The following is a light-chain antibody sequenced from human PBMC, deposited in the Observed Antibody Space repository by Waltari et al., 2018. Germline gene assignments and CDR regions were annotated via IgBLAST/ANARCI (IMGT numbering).Light chain of an antibody. V-gene: IGLV4-69*01. Sequence: QSPSASASLGASVNLTCTLSSGHSTYAIAWHQQQPEKGPRYLLKVNSDGSHTKGDGIPDRFSGSSSGAERYLTISGLQSDDGADYYCQTWGLGIVIFGGGTKLTVL. CDR3: QTWGLGIVI. CDR1: SGHSTYA. CDR2: VNSDGSH. J-gene: IGLJ2*01.